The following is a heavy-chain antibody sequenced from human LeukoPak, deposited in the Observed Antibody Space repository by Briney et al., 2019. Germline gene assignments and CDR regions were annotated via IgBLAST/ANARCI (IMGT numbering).Heavy chain of an antibody. D-gene: IGHD3-10*01. J-gene: IGHJ6*03. Sequence: ASVKVSCKASGYTFTSYDINWVRQATGQGLEWMGWMNTNSGNTGYAQKFQGRVTMTRNTSISTAYMKLSSLRSEDTAVYYCARGRGTMVRGVSPLYYYYMDVWGKGTTVTVSS. CDR2: MNTNSGNT. CDR3: ARGRGTMVRGVSPLYYYYMDV. V-gene: IGHV1-8*01. CDR1: GYTFTSYD.